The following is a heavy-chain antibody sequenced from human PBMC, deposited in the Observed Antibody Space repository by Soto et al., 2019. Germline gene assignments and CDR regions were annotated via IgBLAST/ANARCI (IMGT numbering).Heavy chain of an antibody. J-gene: IGHJ4*02. CDR3: AILEYCGGDCYAPYYFDY. CDR2: INPSGGST. CDR1: GYTFTSYY. D-gene: IGHD2-21*02. V-gene: IGHV1-46*01. Sequence: ASVKFTCKASGYTFTSYYMHWVRQAPGQWLEWMGIINPSGGSTSYAQKFQGRVTMTRDTSTSTVYMELSSLRSEDTAVYYCAILEYCGGDCYAPYYFDYWGQGTLVTVSS.